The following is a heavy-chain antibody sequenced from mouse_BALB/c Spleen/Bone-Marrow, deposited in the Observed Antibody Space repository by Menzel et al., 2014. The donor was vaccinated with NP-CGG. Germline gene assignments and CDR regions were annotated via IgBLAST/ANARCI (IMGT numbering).Heavy chain of an antibody. Sequence: VQLQESGAALVKPGASVTLSCTASGFNIKDTYMHWVKQRPEQGLEWIGRIDPANGNTKYDPKFQGKATITADTSSNTAYLQLSSLTSEDTAVYYCASYYYGRYFDVWGAGTTVTVSS. J-gene: IGHJ1*01. CDR1: GFNIKDTY. CDR2: IDPANGNT. D-gene: IGHD1-1*01. V-gene: IGHV14-3*02. CDR3: ASYYYGRYFDV.